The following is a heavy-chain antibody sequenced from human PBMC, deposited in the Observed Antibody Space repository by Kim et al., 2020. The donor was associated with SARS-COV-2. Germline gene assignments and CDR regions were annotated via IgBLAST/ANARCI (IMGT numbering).Heavy chain of an antibody. Sequence: GGSLRLSYAASGFTFSSYGMHWVRQAPGKGLEWVAVISYDGSNKYYADSVKGRFTISRDNSKNTLYLQMNSLRAEDTAVYYCAKDPYYHSGSYYLYYFDYWGQGTLVTVSS. V-gene: IGHV3-30*18. CDR1: GFTFSSYG. J-gene: IGHJ4*02. CDR2: ISYDGSNK. D-gene: IGHD3-10*01. CDR3: AKDPYYHSGSYYLYYFDY.